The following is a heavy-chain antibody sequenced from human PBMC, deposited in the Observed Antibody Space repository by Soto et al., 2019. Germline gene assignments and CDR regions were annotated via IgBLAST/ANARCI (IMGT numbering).Heavy chain of an antibody. D-gene: IGHD6-25*01. V-gene: IGHV3-72*01. CDR3: ARGRLGVTTRLFDY. J-gene: IGHJ4*02. CDR1: GFTFSDHY. CDR2: IKNKANSYTT. Sequence: EVQLVESGGGLVQPGGSLRLSCAASGFTFSDHYMDWVRQAPGKGLEWVGRIKNKANSYTTEYAASVKGRFTISRDDSKNSLDLQMNSLKTEDTAVYYCARGRLGVTTRLFDYWGQGTLVTVSS.